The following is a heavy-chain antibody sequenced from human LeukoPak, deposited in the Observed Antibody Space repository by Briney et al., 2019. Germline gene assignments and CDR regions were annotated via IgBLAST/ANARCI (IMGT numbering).Heavy chain of an antibody. Sequence: SETLSLSCTVSGGSISSYYWSWIRQPAGKGLEWIGRIYTSGSTNYNPSLKSRVTMSVDTSKNQFSLKLSSVTAADTAVYYCARVPHYYGSGSYSYQDAFDIWGQGTMVTVSS. V-gene: IGHV4-4*07. D-gene: IGHD3-10*01. CDR3: ARVPHYYGSGSYSYQDAFDI. CDR2: IYTSGST. J-gene: IGHJ3*02. CDR1: GGSISSYY.